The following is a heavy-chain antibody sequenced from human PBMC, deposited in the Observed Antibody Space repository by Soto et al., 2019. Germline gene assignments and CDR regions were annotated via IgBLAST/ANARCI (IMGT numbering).Heavy chain of an antibody. CDR1: GYTFTGYY. Sequence: ASVKVSCKASGYTFTGYYMHWVRQAPGQGLEWMGWINPNSGGTNYAQKFQGWVTMTREKAIRTAYIELSRLRSDDTAVYYWARSSSRVELSLYYFDYWGQGTLVTVSS. V-gene: IGHV1-2*04. J-gene: IGHJ4*02. CDR2: INPNSGGT. CDR3: ARSSSRVELSLYYFDY. D-gene: IGHD3-16*02.